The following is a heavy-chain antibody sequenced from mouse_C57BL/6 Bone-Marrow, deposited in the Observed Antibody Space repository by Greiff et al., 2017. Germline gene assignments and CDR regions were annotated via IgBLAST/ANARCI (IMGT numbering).Heavy chain of an antibody. D-gene: IGHD2-4*01. J-gene: IGHJ2*01. Sequence: VQLQQPGAELVKPGASVKLSCKASGYTFTSYWMQWVKQRPGQGLEWIGEIDPSDSYTNYNQKFKGKATLTVDTSSSTAYMQRSSLTSEDSAVYYCARADYDYDGGYFDYWGQGTTLTVSS. V-gene: IGHV1-50*01. CDR2: IDPSDSYT. CDR1: GYTFTSYW. CDR3: ARADYDYDGGYFDY.